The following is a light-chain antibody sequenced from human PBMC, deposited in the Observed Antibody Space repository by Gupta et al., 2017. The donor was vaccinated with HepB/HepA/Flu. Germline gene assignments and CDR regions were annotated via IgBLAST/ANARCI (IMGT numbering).Light chain of an antibody. V-gene: IGKV1-39*01. J-gene: IGKJ3*01. CDR3: QQSHTTPRFS. Sequence: IQMTQSPASLSASVGDRVTITCRASQNIGYVVNWYQQKPGKAPKVLIYGASNLLSGVPARFSGSGSGTEFTLTINSLQPEDFATYYCQQSHTTPRFSFGPGTRVD. CDR1: QNIGYV. CDR2: GAS.